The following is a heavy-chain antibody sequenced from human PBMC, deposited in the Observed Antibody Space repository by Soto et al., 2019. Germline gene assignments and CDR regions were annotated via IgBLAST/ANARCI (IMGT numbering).Heavy chain of an antibody. J-gene: IGHJ6*02. V-gene: IGHV1-69*13. CDR1: GGTFSSYA. Sequence: SVKVSCKASGGTFSSYATSWVRQAPGQGLEWMGGIIPIFGTANYAQKFQGRVTITAVESTSTAYMELSSLRSEDTAVYYCASWASRRLQPYYYYYGMDVWG. CDR3: ASWASRRLQPYYYYYGMDV. CDR2: IIPIFGTA. D-gene: IGHD4-17*01.